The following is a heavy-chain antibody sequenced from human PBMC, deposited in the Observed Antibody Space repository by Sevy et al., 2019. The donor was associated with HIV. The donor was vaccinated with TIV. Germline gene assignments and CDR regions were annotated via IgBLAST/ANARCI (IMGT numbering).Heavy chain of an antibody. CDR3: AREGCTKPHDY. J-gene: IGHJ4*02. CDR2: FSFGCGKI. D-gene: IGHD2-8*01. V-gene: IGHV3-23*01. CDR1: GFTFSKYS. Sequence: GGSLRLSCVASGFTFSKYSMSWIRQTPGKGLEWVSTFSFGCGKINYADSVKGRFTISRDDSRNTFYLQMNSLRVEDTAIYYCAREGCTKPHDYWGQGTVVTVSS.